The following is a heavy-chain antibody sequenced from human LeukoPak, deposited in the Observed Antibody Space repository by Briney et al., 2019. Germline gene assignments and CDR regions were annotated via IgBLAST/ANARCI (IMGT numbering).Heavy chain of an antibody. D-gene: IGHD3-3*01. V-gene: IGHV1-69*01. CDR3: ARSDYDLTNWFDP. J-gene: IGHJ5*02. CDR1: GGTFSSYA. Sequence: GSSVKVSCKASGGTFSSYAISWVRQAPGQGLEWMGGIIPIFGTANYAQKFQGRVTITADESTSTAYMELSSLRSEDTAVYYCARSDYDLTNWFDPWGQGTLVTVSS. CDR2: IIPIFGTA.